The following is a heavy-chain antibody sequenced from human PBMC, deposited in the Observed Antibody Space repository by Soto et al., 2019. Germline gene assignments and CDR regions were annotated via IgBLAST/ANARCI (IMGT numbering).Heavy chain of an antibody. CDR2: ISYDGSNK. J-gene: IGHJ6*02. V-gene: IGHV3-30*18. D-gene: IGHD6-19*01. CDR3: AKDRGVGSSGIDYYYGMDV. Sequence: GGSLRLSCAASGFTFSSYGMHWVRQAPGKGLEWVAVISYDGSNKYYADSVKGRFTISRDNSKNTLYLQMNSLRAEDTAVYYCAKDRGVGSSGIDYYYGMDVWGQGTTVTVS. CDR1: GFTFSSYG.